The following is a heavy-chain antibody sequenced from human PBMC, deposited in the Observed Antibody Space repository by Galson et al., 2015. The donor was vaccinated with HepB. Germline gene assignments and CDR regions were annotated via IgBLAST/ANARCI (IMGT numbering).Heavy chain of an antibody. D-gene: IGHD5-12*01. Sequence: ATLSLTCSVSHGSINNYYWSWIRQSPGNRLEWIGYIYYNGDTTYNPSLGYRVGMSVDTSVNQVSLWLTSVTAADTAVYYCARHPGRGSVGYAFDLWGQGTLGTVSA. V-gene: IGHV4-59*08. CDR3: ARHPGRGSVGYAFDL. J-gene: IGHJ4*02. CDR2: IYYNGDT. CDR1: HGSINNYY.